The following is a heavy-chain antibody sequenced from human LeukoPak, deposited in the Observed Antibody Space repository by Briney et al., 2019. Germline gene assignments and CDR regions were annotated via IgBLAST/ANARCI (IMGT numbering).Heavy chain of an antibody. CDR2: ISDNGGST. D-gene: IGHD3-10*01. Sequence: GGSLRLSCAASGFTFSSYAMSWVRQAPGKGLEWVSVISDNGGSTYYADSVKGRFIISRDNSKNTLYLQMNSLRAEDTAVYYCARDRAPPTSWYFDVWGRGTLVTVSS. J-gene: IGHJ2*01. V-gene: IGHV3-23*01. CDR3: ARDRAPPTSWYFDV. CDR1: GFTFSSYA.